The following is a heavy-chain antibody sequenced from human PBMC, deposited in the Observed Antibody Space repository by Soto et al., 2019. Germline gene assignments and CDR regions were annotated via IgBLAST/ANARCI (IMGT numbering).Heavy chain of an antibody. CDR1: GFTFGSYI. CDR3: AIWGSVSARPGH. Sequence: PGGSLRLSCAASGFTFGSYIMNWVRQAPGKGLEWVASITSSSSNTYYADSVKGRFTISRDNSKNSLYLQMNSLRVEDTAIYYCAIWGSVSARPGHWGQGTLVTVSS. V-gene: IGHV3-21*01. D-gene: IGHD6-6*01. J-gene: IGHJ4*02. CDR2: ITSSSSNT.